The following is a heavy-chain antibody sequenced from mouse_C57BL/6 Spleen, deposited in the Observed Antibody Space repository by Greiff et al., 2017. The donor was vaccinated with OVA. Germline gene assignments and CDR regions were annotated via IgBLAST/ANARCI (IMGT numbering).Heavy chain of an antibody. CDR1: GYSITSGYY. D-gene: IGHD4-1*01. CDR3: ARRDWDYAMDY. V-gene: IGHV3-6*01. CDR2: ISYDGSN. Sequence: EVQLQESGPGLVKPSQSLSLTCSVTGYSITSGYYWNWIRQFPGNKLEWMGYISYDGSNNYNPSLKNRISITRDTSKNQFFLKLNSVTTEDTATYYCARRDWDYAMDYWGQGTSVTVSS. J-gene: IGHJ4*01.